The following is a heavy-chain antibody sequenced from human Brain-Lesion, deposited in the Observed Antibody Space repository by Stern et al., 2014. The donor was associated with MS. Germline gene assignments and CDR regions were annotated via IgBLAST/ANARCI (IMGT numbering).Heavy chain of an antibody. J-gene: IGHJ4*02. CDR1: GFTFDDYA. V-gene: IGHV3-9*01. CDR3: ARDITGSSAYFAY. Sequence: VQLVESGGDLVQPGRSLRLSCAAFGFTFDDYAMPWVRPAPGKGLDWVAGISGNSGTIGYADSVKGRFTTSRDNAYSALYLQMNSLRPEDTALYYCARDITGSSAYFAYWGQGTLVTVSS. CDR2: ISGNSGTI. D-gene: IGHD1-14*01.